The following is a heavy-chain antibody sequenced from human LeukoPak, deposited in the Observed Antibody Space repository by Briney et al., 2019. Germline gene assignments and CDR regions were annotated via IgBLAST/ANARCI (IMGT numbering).Heavy chain of an antibody. J-gene: IGHJ5*02. Sequence: PSETLSLTCTVSGGSISSSSYYWGWIRKPPGKGLEWIGSIYYSGSTYYNPSLKSRVTISVDTSKNQFSLKLSSVTAADTAVYYCARGRRAGIVVVVAALNWFDPWGQGTLVTVSS. CDR1: GGSISSSSYY. CDR3: ARGRRAGIVVVVAALNWFDP. D-gene: IGHD2-15*01. CDR2: IYYSGST. V-gene: IGHV4-39*07.